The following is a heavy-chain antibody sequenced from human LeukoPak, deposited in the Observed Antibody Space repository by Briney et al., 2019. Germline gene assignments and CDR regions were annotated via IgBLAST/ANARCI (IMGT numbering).Heavy chain of an antibody. J-gene: IGHJ4*02. CDR1: GFTFSSYA. V-gene: IGHV3-23*01. D-gene: IGHD4-17*01. CDR3: AKDHDYGDYGGLG. Sequence: QPGGSLRLSCAASGFTFSSYAMSWVRQAPGKGLEWVSAISGSGGSTYYADSVKGWFTISRDNSKNTLYLQMNSLRAEDTAVYYCAKDHDYGDYGGLGWGQGTLVTVSS. CDR2: ISGSGGST.